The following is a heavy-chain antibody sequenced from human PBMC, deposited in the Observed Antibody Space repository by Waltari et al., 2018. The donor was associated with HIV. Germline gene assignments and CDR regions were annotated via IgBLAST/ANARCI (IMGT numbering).Heavy chain of an antibody. CDR3: ARHVRSSIWFDY. CDR1: GGSISSSSYY. CDR2: IYNSGST. D-gene: IGHD3-10*02. V-gene: IGHV4-39*01. Sequence: QLQLQESGPGLVKPSETLSLTCAVSGGSISSSSYYWGWIRQPPGKGLEWIGSIYNSGSTYYNPSLKSRVTISVDTSKNQFSLKLSSVTAADTAVYYCARHVRSSIWFDYWGQGTLVTVSS. J-gene: IGHJ5*01.